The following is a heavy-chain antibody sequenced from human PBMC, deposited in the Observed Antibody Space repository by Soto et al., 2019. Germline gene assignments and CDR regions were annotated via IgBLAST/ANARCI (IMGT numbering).Heavy chain of an antibody. CDR1: GYTFTSYA. D-gene: IGHD4-4*01. Sequence: QVPLVQSGAEVKKPGASVKVSCKASGYTFTSYAMHWVRQAPGQRLEWMGWINAGNGNTKYSQKFQGRVTITRDTSASTAYMELSSLRSEDTAVYYCARDYSNYAYYYYMDVWGKGTTVTVSS. CDR3: ARDYSNYAYYYYMDV. J-gene: IGHJ6*03. CDR2: INAGNGNT. V-gene: IGHV1-3*01.